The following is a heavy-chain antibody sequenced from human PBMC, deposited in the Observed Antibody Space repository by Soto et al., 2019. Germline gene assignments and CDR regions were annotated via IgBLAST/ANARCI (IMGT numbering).Heavy chain of an antibody. J-gene: IGHJ6*02. CDR2: IYYSGST. V-gene: IGHV4-39*01. CDR1: GGSISSSSYY. CDR3: ARHRNYYYYGMDV. Sequence: SETLSLTCTVSGGSISSSSYYWGWIRQPPGKGLEWIGSIYYSGSTYHNPSLKSRVTISVDTSKNQFSLNLSSVTAADTAVFYCARHRNYYYYGMDVWGQGTTVTVSS.